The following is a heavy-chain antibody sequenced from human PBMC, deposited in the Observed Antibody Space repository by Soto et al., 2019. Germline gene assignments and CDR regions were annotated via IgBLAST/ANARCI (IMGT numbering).Heavy chain of an antibody. D-gene: IGHD3-16*02. J-gene: IGHJ5*02. CDR3: AKDMITFGGVIDPDWFDP. Sequence: GGSLRLSCAASGFTFSSYGMHWVRQAPGKGLEWVAVISYDGSNKYYADSVKGRFTISRDNSKNTLYLQMNSLRAEDTAVYYCAKDMITFGGVIDPDWFDPWGQGTLVTVSS. CDR2: ISYDGSNK. V-gene: IGHV3-30*18. CDR1: GFTFSSYG.